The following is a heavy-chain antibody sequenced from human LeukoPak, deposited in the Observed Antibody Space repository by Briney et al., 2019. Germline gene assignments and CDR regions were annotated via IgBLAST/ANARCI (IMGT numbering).Heavy chain of an antibody. CDR3: AKGRGSPYYFEY. CDR2: ISSSSAYI. V-gene: IGHV3-21*01. J-gene: IGHJ4*02. Sequence: GGSLRLSCAASGFTFSSYSMNWVRQAPGKGLEWVSSISSSSAYIYYADSMKGRFTISRDNAKNSLFLQMNSLRAEDTAVYYCAKGRGSPYYFEYWGQGTLVTVSS. CDR1: GFTFSSYS. D-gene: IGHD1-26*01.